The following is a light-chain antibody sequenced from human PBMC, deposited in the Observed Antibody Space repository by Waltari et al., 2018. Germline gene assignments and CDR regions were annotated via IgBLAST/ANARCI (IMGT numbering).Light chain of an antibody. J-gene: IGKJ4*01. Sequence: DIHMTQSPSSLSASVGDRVTITCRASENVNNDLNWYQQKPGKAPKLLIYKASTLQSGVPSRFSGSGSGTDYTFTISSLQSEDVATYYCQHNYNTPPTFGGGTRVEI. CDR3: QHNYNTPPT. CDR2: KAS. V-gene: IGKV1-39*01. CDR1: ENVNND.